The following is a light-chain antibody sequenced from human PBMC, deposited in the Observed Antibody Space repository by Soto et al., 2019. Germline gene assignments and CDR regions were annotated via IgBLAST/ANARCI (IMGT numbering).Light chain of an antibody. CDR1: QSVSSY. Sequence: EIVLTQSPATLSLSPGERATLSCRSSQSVSSYLAWYQQKPGQAPRLLIYDASNRATGIPARFSGSGSGTDFTPTISSLEPEDFAVYYCQQRSNWPPWTFGQGTKVDI. CDR3: QQRSNWPPWT. V-gene: IGKV3-11*01. CDR2: DAS. J-gene: IGKJ1*01.